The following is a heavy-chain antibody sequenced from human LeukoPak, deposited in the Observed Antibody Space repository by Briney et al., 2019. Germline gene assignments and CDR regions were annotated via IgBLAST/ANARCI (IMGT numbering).Heavy chain of an antibody. Sequence: SVKDSCKASGGTFSSYAISWVRQAPGQGLEWMGRIIPILGIANYAQKFQGRVTITADKSTSTAYVELSSLRSEDTAVYYCAREVRPFYYDSSGYYIDYWGQGTLVTVSS. J-gene: IGHJ4*02. CDR2: IIPILGIA. CDR3: AREVRPFYYDSSGYYIDY. D-gene: IGHD3-22*01. V-gene: IGHV1-69*04. CDR1: GGTFSSYA.